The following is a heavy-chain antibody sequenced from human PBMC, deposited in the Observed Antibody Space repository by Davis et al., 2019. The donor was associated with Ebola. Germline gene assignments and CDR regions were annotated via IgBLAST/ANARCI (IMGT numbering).Heavy chain of an antibody. Sequence: GESLKISCAASGFTFSNYAMSWIRQAPGKGLEWVSYISSSGSTIYYADSVKGRFTISRDNAKNSLYLQMNSLRAEDTAVYYCTTDLRGSYSDYWGQGTLVTVSS. CDR1: GFTFSNYA. CDR3: TTDLRGSYSDY. J-gene: IGHJ4*02. CDR2: ISSSGSTI. V-gene: IGHV3-11*01. D-gene: IGHD3-16*01.